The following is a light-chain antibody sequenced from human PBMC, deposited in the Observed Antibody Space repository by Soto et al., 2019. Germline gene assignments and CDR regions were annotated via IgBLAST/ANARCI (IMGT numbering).Light chain of an antibody. J-gene: IGKJ3*01. V-gene: IGKV3-20*01. CDR1: QSVSSKY. CDR2: GTS. Sequence: IVLTQSPGTLSLSPGERATLSCRASQSVSSKYLAWYQQKPGQPPRVLIYGTSIRATGIPERFSGGGSGTDFTLTITRLESEDFAVYYCQQYGSSLFTFGPGTKLDF. CDR3: QQYGSSLFT.